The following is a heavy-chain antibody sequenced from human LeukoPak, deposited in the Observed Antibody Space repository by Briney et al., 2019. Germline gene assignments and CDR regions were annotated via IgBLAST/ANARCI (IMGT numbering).Heavy chain of an antibody. CDR3: ARYYDSSGYYDY. J-gene: IGHJ4*02. D-gene: IGHD3-22*01. CDR1: GGSISSYY. V-gene: IGHV4-59*01. Sequence: PSETLSLTCTVSGGSISSYYWSWIRQPPGKGLEWIGYIYYSGSTNYNPSLKSRVTISVDTSKNQLSLKLSSVTAADTAVYYCARYYDSSGYYDYWGQGTLVTVSS. CDR2: IYYSGST.